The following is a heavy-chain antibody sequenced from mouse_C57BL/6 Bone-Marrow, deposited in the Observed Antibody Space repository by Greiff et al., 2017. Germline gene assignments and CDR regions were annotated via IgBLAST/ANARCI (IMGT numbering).Heavy chain of an antibody. CDR1: GYTFTSYW. J-gene: IGHJ2*01. V-gene: IGHV1-69*01. Sequence: QVQLKQPGAELVMPGASVKLSCKASGYTFTSYWMHWVKQRPGQGLEWIGEIDPSDSYTNYNQKFKGKSTLTVDKSSSTAYMQLSSLTSEDYAVDYCAREGSSGSPVWFDDWGQGTTLTVSS. D-gene: IGHD3-2*02. CDR3: AREGSSGSPVWFDD. CDR2: IDPSDSYT.